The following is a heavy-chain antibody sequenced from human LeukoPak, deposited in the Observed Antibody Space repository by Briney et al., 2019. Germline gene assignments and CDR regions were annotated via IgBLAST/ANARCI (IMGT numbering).Heavy chain of an antibody. CDR1: GGSMSSSSYY. CDR3: ARHGTVTHRFDY. V-gene: IGHV4-39*01. Sequence: PSDTLSLTCGVSGGSMSSSSYYWGWIPQPPGKGLEWIGSIYYSGSTYYNPSLKSRVTISVDSSKNQCSLKLSSVTAADTAVYYCARHGTVTHRFDYWGQGTLVTVSS. CDR2: IYYSGST. D-gene: IGHD4-17*01. J-gene: IGHJ4*02.